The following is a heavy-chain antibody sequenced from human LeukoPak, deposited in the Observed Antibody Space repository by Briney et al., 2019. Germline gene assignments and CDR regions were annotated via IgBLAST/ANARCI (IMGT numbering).Heavy chain of an antibody. CDR2: IFYSGST. V-gene: IGHV4-39*01. J-gene: IGHJ4*02. CDR3: ARLHYYDSSGYYRFDY. D-gene: IGHD3-22*01. Sequence: SETLSLTCTVSGGSISTSNYYWGWIRQPPGKGLEWIGNIFYSGSTYYNPSLKSRVTISVDTSKNQFSLKLSSVTAADTAVYYCARLHYYDSSGYYRFDYWGQGTLVTVSS. CDR1: GGSISTSNYY.